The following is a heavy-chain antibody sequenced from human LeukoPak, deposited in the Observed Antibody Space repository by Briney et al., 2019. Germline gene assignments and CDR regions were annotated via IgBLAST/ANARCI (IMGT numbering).Heavy chain of an antibody. V-gene: IGHV4-30-4*01. CDR1: GGSISSGDYY. CDR3: ARAIVVVITNWFDP. J-gene: IGHJ5*02. Sequence: PSQTLSLTCTVSGGSISSGDYYWSWIRQPPGKGLEWIGYIYYSGSTYYNPPLKSRVTISVDTSKNQFSLKLSSVTAADTAVYYCARAIVVVITNWFDPWGQGTLVTVSS. D-gene: IGHD3-22*01. CDR2: IYYSGST.